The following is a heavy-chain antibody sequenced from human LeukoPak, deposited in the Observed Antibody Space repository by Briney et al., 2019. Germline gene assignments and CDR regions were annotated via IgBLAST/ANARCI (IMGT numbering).Heavy chain of an antibody. V-gene: IGHV4-34*01. J-gene: IGHJ4*02. CDR1: GVSFSGYY. CDR3: ARQQNGYDSGSIY. D-gene: IGHD5-12*01. Sequence: SETLSLTCAVYGVSFSGYYWSWIRQPPGKGLEWIGEINHSGSTNYNPSLKSRVTISVDTSENQFSLKLSSVTAADTAVYYCARQQNGYDSGSIYWGQGTLVTVSS. CDR2: INHSGST.